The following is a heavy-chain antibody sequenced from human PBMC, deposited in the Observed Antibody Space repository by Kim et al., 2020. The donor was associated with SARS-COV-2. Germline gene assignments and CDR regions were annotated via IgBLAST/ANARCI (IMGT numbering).Heavy chain of an antibody. CDR2: INPHSGVT. D-gene: IGHD2-21*02. V-gene: IGHV1-2*02. Sequence: ASVKVSCKASGYTFTGYFMHWVRQAPGQRLEWMGWINPHSGVTKCARKFEDRVIMTWDTTITTAYMELSSLRSDDTAVYYCARGGTAGFGDFEIPFGFWG. CDR3: ARGGTAGFGDFEIPFGF. CDR1: GYTFTGYF. J-gene: IGHJ4*01.